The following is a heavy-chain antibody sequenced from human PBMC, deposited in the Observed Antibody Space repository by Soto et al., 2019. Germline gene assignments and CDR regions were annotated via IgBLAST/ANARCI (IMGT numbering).Heavy chain of an antibody. Sequence: QVQLQESGPGLVKPSETLSLTCTVSGGSVTSGDYYWSWIRQPPGKGLEWIGYIYYSGSTTCSPSLKIRVTISVDTSKNQFSLKLSSVTAADTAVYYCARHVVVVPARAFDIWGQGTMVTVSS. CDR3: ARHVVVVPARAFDI. J-gene: IGHJ3*02. CDR2: IYYSGST. CDR1: GGSVTSGDYY. D-gene: IGHD2-15*01. V-gene: IGHV4-61*08.